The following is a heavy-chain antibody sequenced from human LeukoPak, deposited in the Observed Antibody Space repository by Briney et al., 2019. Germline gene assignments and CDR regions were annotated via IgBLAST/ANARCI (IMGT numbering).Heavy chain of an antibody. J-gene: IGHJ4*02. V-gene: IGHV3-21*01. CDR2: ISSSSSYV. CDR1: GFTFSTYS. D-gene: IGHD2-21*01. CDR3: ARDRYCGGTACLDY. Sequence: GGSLRLSCAASGFTFSTYSMNWVRQAPGKGLEWVSSISSSSSYVYYADSVKGRFTISRDNAKNSLYLQMNSLRAEDTAVYYCARDRYCGGTACLDYWGQGTLVTVSS.